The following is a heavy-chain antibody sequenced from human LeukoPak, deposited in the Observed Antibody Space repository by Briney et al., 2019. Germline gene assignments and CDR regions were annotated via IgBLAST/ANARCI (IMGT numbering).Heavy chain of an antibody. Sequence: SETPSLTCTVSGGSLSSSSYYWGWVRQPPGTGLEWVGRIYYSGSTYYNPSLKSRVTISVDTSKNQFSLKLSSVTAADTAVYYCARIYYYDSSGYYYYFDYWGQGTLVTVSS. CDR2: IYYSGST. V-gene: IGHV4-39*01. J-gene: IGHJ4*02. CDR1: GGSLSSSSYY. CDR3: ARIYYYDSSGYYYYFDY. D-gene: IGHD3-22*01.